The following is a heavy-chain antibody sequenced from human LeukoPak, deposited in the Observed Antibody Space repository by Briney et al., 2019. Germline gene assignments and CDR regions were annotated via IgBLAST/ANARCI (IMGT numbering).Heavy chain of an antibody. V-gene: IGHV3-30*04. CDR2: ISYDGSNK. CDR1: GFTFSSYA. Sequence: GGSLRLSCAASGFTFSSYAMDWVRQAPGKGLEWVAVISYDGSNKYYADSVKGRFTISRDNSKNTLYLQMNSLRAEDTAVYYCAKDHGIQLWSWVFDYWGQGTLVTVSS. CDR3: AKDHGIQLWSWVFDY. J-gene: IGHJ4*02. D-gene: IGHD5-18*01.